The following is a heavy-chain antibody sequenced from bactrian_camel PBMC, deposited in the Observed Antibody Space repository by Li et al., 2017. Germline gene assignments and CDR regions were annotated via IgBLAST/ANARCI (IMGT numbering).Heavy chain of an antibody. CDR1: RYTLY. Sequence: HVQLVESGGGSVQAGGSLRLSCAASRYTLYIAWFRQAPGTEREVVAETYGETTTTYADSVKGRFTISRAYTPNTLYLQMNSLRPEDTAVYYCAADDGGSSPERVTDFGYWGQGTQVTVS. V-gene: IGHV3S53*01. J-gene: IGHJ6*01. CDR2: TYGETTT. D-gene: IGHD6*01. CDR3: AADDGGSSPERVTDFGY.